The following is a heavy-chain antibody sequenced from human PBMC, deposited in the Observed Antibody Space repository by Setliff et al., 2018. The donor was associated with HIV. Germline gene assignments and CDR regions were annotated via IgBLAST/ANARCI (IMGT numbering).Heavy chain of an antibody. CDR1: GFTFGDYA. CDR2: IRRKAYGGTT. CDR3: TTKRYCSSTSCSEGDAFDI. Sequence: ASGFTFGDYAMSWVRQAPGKGLEWVGFIRRKAYGGTTEYAASVKGRFTISRDDSESIAYLQMNSLKTEDTAVYYCTTKRYCSSTSCSEGDAFDIWGQGTMVTVSS. J-gene: IGHJ3*02. V-gene: IGHV3-49*04. D-gene: IGHD2-2*01.